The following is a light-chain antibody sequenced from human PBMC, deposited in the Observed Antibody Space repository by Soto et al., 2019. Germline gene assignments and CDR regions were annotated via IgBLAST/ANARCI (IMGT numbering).Light chain of an antibody. J-gene: IGKJ1*01. Sequence: DSPMTQSPSSLSASVGDRVTITCRASQSISSYLTWYQQKPGKAPKLLIYAASSLQSGVPSRFSGSGSGTDFTLTFSSLRPEDFATYYCQQSYSTPWTFGQGTKVEIK. V-gene: IGKV1-39*01. CDR2: AAS. CDR3: QQSYSTPWT. CDR1: QSISSY.